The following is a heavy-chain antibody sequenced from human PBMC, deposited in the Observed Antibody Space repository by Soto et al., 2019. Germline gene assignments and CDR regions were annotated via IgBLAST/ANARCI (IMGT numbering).Heavy chain of an antibody. CDR2: IKSKTDGGTT. Sequence: PRGSLRLSCAASGFTFSNAWMSWVRQAPGKGLEWVGRIKSKTDGGTTDYAAPVKGRFTISRDDSKNTLYLQMNSLKTEDTAVYYCTTDPDLMITFGGVIGPFDYWGQGTLVTVSS. CDR3: TTDPDLMITFGGVIGPFDY. V-gene: IGHV3-15*01. CDR1: GFTFSNAW. D-gene: IGHD3-16*02. J-gene: IGHJ4*02.